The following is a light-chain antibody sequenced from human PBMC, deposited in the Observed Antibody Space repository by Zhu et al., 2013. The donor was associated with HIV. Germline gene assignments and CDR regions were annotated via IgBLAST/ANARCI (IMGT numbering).Light chain of an antibody. CDR1: QSISNW. J-gene: IGKJ2*01. V-gene: IGKV1-5*01. CDR2: DAS. Sequence: DIQMTQSPSTLSASVGARVTITCRASQSISNWLAWYQQKPGQAPKLLIYDASSLESGVPSRFTGSGSGTEFTLTITSLQADDFATYYCQQSNSYSYTFGQGTKLEIK. CDR3: QQSNSYSYT.